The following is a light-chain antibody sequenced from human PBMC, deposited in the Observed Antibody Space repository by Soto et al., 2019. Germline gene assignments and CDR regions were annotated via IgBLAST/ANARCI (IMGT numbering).Light chain of an antibody. V-gene: IGLV7-43*01. CDR1: TAAVTSDYY. Sequence: QTVVTQEPSLTVSPGGSVTLTCALTTAAVTSDYYPNWFQRKPGQALRTLIYRTNNKHSWTPARFSGSLLGGKAALTLSGVQAEDEADYYCVLLCSGEWVFGGGTKLTVL. CDR2: RTN. J-gene: IGLJ3*02. CDR3: VLLCSGEWV.